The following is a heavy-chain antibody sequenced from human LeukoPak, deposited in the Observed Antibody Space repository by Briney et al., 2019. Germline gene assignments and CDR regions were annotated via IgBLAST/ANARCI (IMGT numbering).Heavy chain of an antibody. CDR3: ARGGNRFGGFYFDY. CDR2: IHHSGSS. V-gene: IGHV4-31*03. J-gene: IGHJ4*02. CDR1: ADSLSSGGHY. Sequence: SETLSLICTVSADSLSSGGHYWAWIRQLPGKGLESIGFIHHSGSSRHNPSPKDRVAISVDASRKQFALRLSSVTAADTAIYYCARGGNRFGGFYFDYWGQGIQVIVSS. D-gene: IGHD3-10*01.